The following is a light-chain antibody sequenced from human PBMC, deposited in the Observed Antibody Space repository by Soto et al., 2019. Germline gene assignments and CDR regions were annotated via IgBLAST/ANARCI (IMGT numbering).Light chain of an antibody. J-gene: IGKJ1*01. V-gene: IGKV1-5*01. CDR3: QQYSCRTT. CDR2: DAS. CDR1: QSINSW. Sequence: DIKMTQSPAPLPAYIEDRVTTTCLASQSINSWLNWYQQKPGKAPHLLIYDASSLQSGVPSRFSGSGLGTDFPLTISILQNGDFATYSRQQYSCRTTFGQGTMVDIK.